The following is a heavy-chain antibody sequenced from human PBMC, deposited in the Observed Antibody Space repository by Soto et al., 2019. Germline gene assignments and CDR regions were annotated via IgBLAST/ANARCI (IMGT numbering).Heavy chain of an antibody. J-gene: IGHJ4*02. CDR2: INPSGGHT. D-gene: IGHD2-21*02. V-gene: IGHV1-46*03. CDR1: GNTFSNYY. Sequence: ASVKVSCKASGNTFSNYYIHWVRQAPGQGLEWMGTINPSGGHTTYAQKFLGRVTMTRDSSTSTLYMELTSLRFEDTAVYYCARGGHVVVVTAAFDYWGQGTLVTVYS. CDR3: ARGGHVVVVTAAFDY.